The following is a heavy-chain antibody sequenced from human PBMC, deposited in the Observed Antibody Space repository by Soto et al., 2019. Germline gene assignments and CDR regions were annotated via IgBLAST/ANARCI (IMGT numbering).Heavy chain of an antibody. Sequence: SGPTLVNATQTLTLTCTFSGFSLSTSGVGVGWIRQPPGKALEWLTLIYWDDDKRYSPSLKSRLTITKDTSKNQVVLTMTNMDPVDTATYYCARSGGSGSYRWFDPWGQGTLVTVSS. CDR3: ARSGGSGSYRWFDP. CDR1: GFSLSTSGVG. V-gene: IGHV2-5*02. D-gene: IGHD1-26*01. CDR2: IYWDDDK. J-gene: IGHJ5*02.